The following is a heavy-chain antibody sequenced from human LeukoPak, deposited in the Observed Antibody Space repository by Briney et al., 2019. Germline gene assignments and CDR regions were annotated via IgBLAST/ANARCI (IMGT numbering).Heavy chain of an antibody. D-gene: IGHD1-26*01. CDR3: ARGTIVGPVPFEY. CDR2: IYYSGST. J-gene: IGHJ4*02. V-gene: IGHV4-59*01. Sequence: PSKTLSLTCTVSGNSISSYYWSWIRQPPGKGLEWIGYIYYSGSTNNNPSLKSRVTISVDTSRNQFSLKLSSVTAADTAVYHCARGTIVGPVPFEYWGQGTLVTVSS. CDR1: GNSISSYY.